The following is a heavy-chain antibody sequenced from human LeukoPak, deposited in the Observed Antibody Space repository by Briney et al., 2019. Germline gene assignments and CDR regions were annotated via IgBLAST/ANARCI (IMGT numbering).Heavy chain of an antibody. CDR1: TFTFSTYD. Sequence: SGGSLRLPCAASTFTFSTYDMTWVRQAPGKGLEWVSLISYTGGSTYYADSVKGRFTISRDNSKNTLYLQMNSLRAEDTAVYYCAQRGVPAAMYYFDYWGQGTLVTVSS. V-gene: IGHV3-23*01. D-gene: IGHD2-2*01. J-gene: IGHJ4*02. CDR2: ISYTGGST. CDR3: AQRGVPAAMYYFDY.